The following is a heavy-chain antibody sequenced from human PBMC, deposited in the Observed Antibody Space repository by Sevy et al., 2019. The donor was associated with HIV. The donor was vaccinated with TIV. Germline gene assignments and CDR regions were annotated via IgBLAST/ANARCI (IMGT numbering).Heavy chain of an antibody. J-gene: IGHJ3*02. CDR3: ARGNEFGAFDI. CDR2: ISCDGSNK. D-gene: IGHD3-10*01. V-gene: IGHV3-30-3*01. CDR1: GFTFSSYA. Sequence: GGSLRLSCAASGFTFSSYAMHWVRQAPGKGLEWVAVISCDGSNKYYADSVKGRFTISRHNSKNTLYLQMNSLRAEDTAVYYCARGNEFGAFDIWGQGTMVTVSS.